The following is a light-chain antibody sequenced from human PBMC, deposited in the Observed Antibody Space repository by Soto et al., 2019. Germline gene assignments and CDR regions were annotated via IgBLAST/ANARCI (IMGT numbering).Light chain of an antibody. CDR3: QRYGTSPPLT. V-gene: IGKV3-20*01. CDR2: GAS. Sequence: EIVLTQSPGTLSLSPGERATLSCRASQSVSSNYLAWYQQKPGQAPRLLIYGASSRATGIPDRFSGSGSATDFTLTISRREPEDFAVYYCQRYGTSPPLTFGGGTKVEIK. J-gene: IGKJ4*01. CDR1: QSVSSNY.